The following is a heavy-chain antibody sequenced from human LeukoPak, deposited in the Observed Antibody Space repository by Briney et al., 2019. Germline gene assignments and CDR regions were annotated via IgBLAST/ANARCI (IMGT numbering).Heavy chain of an antibody. CDR2: ISWDARST. D-gene: IGHD3-10*01. CDR1: GFTFGEST. Sequence: GGSLRLSCAASGFTFGESTMHWVRQAAGKGPEWVALISWDARSTYYADSVKGRFTISRDNSKNFLHLQMNSLRTEDSALYYCAKGNDYASEQYNWFGPWGQGTLVTVS. J-gene: IGHJ5*02. V-gene: IGHV3-43*01. CDR3: AKGNDYASEQYNWFGP.